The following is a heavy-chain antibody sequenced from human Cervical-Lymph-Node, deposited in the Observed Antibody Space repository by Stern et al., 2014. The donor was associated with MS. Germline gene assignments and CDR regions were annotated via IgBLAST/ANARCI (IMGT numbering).Heavy chain of an antibody. V-gene: IGHV4-4*07. D-gene: IGHD2-21*02. J-gene: IGHJ5*02. CDR3: ARAPDFRNWIDP. CDR2: LYPSGST. Sequence: QLQLQESGPGLVKPSETLSLTCTVSGGSMSNNYWIWVRQPAGKGLEWIGRLYPSGSTNYNSSLKSRVTMSVDTSRNQFSLKLTSVTAADTAVYYCARAPDFRNWIDPWGQGTLVTVSS. CDR1: GGSMSNNY.